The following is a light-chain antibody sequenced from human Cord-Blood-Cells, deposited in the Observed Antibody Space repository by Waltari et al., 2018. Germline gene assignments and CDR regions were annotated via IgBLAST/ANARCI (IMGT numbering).Light chain of an antibody. Sequence: QSALTQPSSVSGSPGHSLPIPSTRPTTYFASSNLVSWYQQHPGKAPQLLSYEGSKRQSGVPNRFTGSKSGNTAAVTISGLQAEDEADYYCCSYAGSSTYVLGTGPKVTVL. CDR3: CSYAGSSTYV. CDR1: TTYFASSNL. J-gene: IGLJ1*01. CDR2: EGS. V-gene: IGLV2-23*01.